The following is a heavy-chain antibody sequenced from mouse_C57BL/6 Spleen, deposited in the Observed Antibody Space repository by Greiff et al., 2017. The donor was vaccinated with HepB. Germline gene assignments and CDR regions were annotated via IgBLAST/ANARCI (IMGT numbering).Heavy chain of an antibody. CDR3: ARRDYGSSYVLFDY. CDR2: IDPANGNT. J-gene: IGHJ2*01. V-gene: IGHV14-3*01. D-gene: IGHD1-1*01. CDR1: GFNIKNTY. Sequence: EVQLVESVAELVRPGASVKLSCTASGFNIKNTYMHWVKQRPEQGLEWIGRIDPANGNTKYAPKFQGKATITADTSSNTAYLQLSSLTSEDTAIYYCARRDYGSSYVLFDYWGQGTTLTVSS.